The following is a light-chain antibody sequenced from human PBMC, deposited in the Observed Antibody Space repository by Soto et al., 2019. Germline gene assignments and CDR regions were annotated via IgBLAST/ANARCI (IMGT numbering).Light chain of an antibody. V-gene: IGKV3-15*01. CDR2: GAS. J-gene: IGKJ5*01. CDR3: QQRSNWPIT. Sequence: EIVITQSPATLSVSPGERYTLSCRASQSVSSNLAWYQQKPGQAPRLLIYGASTRATGIPDRFSGSGSGTEFTLSISSLEPEDFAVYYCQQRSNWPITVGPGTRLEIK. CDR1: QSVSSN.